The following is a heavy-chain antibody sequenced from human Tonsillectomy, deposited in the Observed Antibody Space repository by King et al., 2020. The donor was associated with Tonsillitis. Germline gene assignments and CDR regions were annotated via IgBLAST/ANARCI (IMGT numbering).Heavy chain of an antibody. CDR2: ISGDGGST. V-gene: IGHV3-43*02. CDR1: GFTLDDYA. D-gene: IGHD3-10*01. Sequence: VQLVESGGGVVQPGGSLRLSCAASGFTLDDYAMHWVRQAPGKGLEWVSLISGDGGSTDYADSVEDRFTISRDNSKNSLYLQMNSLRTEDTALYYCAKDYYGSGTYYNPFDYWGQGTLVTVSS. J-gene: IGHJ4*02. CDR3: AKDYYGSGTYYNPFDY.